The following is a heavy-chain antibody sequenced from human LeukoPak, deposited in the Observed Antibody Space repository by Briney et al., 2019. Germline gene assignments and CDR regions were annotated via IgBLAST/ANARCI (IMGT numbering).Heavy chain of an antibody. CDR1: GFTFSSYA. J-gene: IGHJ4*02. V-gene: IGHV3-23*01. D-gene: IGHD3-22*01. CDR3: AKYPAYYYDSSGYYY. Sequence: GGSLRLPCAASGFTFSSYAMSWVRQAPGKGLEWVSAISGSGGSTYYADSVKGRFTISRDNSKNTLYLQMNSLRAEDTAVYYCAKYPAYYYDSSGYYYWGQGTLVTVSS. CDR2: ISGSGGST.